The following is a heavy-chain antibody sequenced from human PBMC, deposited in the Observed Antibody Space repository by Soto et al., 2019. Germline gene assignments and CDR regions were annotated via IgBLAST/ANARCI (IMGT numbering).Heavy chain of an antibody. CDR1: SYTFTSYG. Sequence: QVQLVQSGAEVKKPGASVKVSCKASSYTFTSYGISWVRQAPGQGLEGMGWISAYNGNTNYEQKRQGRVPMTKDTSTSKAYMELRSLRSDDSAVYYCARGITPMDVWGQGTTVTVSS. J-gene: IGHJ6*02. CDR2: ISAYNGNT. D-gene: IGHD2-15*01. CDR3: ARGITPMDV. V-gene: IGHV1-18*01.